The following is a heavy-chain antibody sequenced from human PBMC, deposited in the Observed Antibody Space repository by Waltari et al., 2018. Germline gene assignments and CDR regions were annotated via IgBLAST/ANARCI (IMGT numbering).Heavy chain of an antibody. D-gene: IGHD3-16*01. CDR3: ARDPPDGYTYFDY. Sequence: QVQLQQSGPGLVKPSQTLSLTCAISGDSVSSKTAAWNWIRPSPSRGLEWLGRTYYRSRWYNNYAVSVKSRITINQDTSKNQFSLQLSSVTPEDTAVYYCARDPPDGYTYFDYWGQGTLVTVSS. CDR1: GDSVSSKTAA. V-gene: IGHV6-1*01. CDR2: TYYRSRWYN. J-gene: IGHJ4*02.